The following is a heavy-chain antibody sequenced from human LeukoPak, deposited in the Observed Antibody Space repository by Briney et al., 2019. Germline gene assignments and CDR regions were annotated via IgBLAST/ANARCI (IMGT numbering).Heavy chain of an antibody. Sequence: GGSLRLSCAASGFTFSSYAMSWVRQAPGKGLEWVSGISGSGGSTYYADSVKGRFTISRDNSKNTLYLQMSSLRAEDTAVYYCAKAASSSWHYFDYWGQGTLVTVSS. D-gene: IGHD6-13*01. CDR3: AKAASSSWHYFDY. J-gene: IGHJ4*02. V-gene: IGHV3-23*01. CDR1: GFTFSSYA. CDR2: ISGSGGST.